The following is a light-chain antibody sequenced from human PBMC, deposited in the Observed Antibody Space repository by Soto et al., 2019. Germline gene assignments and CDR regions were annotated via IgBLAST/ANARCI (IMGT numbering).Light chain of an antibody. CDR3: EQYNNGFSFT. CDR2: DTY. V-gene: IGKV3-15*01. Sequence: EIVLTQSPASLSVSPGERATLSCRASQSVRSKVALYQQKPGQAPRIVLYDTYIRANVIHARFSSSGFCTEFTLTISSLQPQDFSAYYGEQYNNGFSFTFGPGTRMEI. CDR1: QSVRSK. J-gene: IGKJ5*01.